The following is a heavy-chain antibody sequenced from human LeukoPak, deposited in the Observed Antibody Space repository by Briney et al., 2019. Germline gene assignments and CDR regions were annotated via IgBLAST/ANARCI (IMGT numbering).Heavy chain of an antibody. V-gene: IGHV1-69*04. CDR2: IIPILGIA. Sequence: GASVKVSCKASGGTFSSYAISWVRQAPGQGLEWMGRIIPILGIANYAQKFQGRVTMTRNTSISTAYMELSSLRSEDTAVYYCARVDSSGWLYYFDYWGQGTLVTVSS. J-gene: IGHJ4*02. CDR1: GGTFSSYA. CDR3: ARVDSSGWLYYFDY. D-gene: IGHD6-19*01.